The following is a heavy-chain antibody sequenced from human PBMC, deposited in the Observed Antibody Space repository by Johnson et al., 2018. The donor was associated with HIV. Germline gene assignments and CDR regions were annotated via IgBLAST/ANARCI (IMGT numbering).Heavy chain of an antibody. J-gene: IGHJ3*02. CDR3: AGAYYYDSSGYYDAFDI. CDR2: ISYDGSNK. CDR1: GFTFSTYA. Sequence: QVQLVESGGGVVQPGRSLRLSCVASGFTFSTYAMHWVRQAPGKGLEWVAVISYDGSNKYYADSVKGRFTISRDNSKNTLYLQMNSLRAEDTAVYYCAGAYYYDSSGYYDAFDIWGQGTMVTVSS. D-gene: IGHD3-22*01. V-gene: IGHV3-30-3*01.